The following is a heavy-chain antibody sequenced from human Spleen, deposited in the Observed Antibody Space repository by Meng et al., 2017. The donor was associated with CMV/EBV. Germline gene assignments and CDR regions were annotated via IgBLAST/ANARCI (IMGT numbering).Heavy chain of an antibody. Sequence: GESLKISCAASGFTFSNYEMNWVRQAPGKGLEWVSYISTSGSTIYYADSVKGRFTISRDNAENSLYLQMNSLRAEDTAVYYCARDYYGGWLVPDACDIWGQGTMVTVSS. CDR3: ARDYYGGWLVPDACDI. D-gene: IGHD6-19*01. CDR2: ISTSGSTI. V-gene: IGHV3-48*03. CDR1: GFTFSNYE. J-gene: IGHJ3*02.